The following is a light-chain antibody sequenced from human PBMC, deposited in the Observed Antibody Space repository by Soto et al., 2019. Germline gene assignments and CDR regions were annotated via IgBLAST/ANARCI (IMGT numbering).Light chain of an antibody. J-gene: IGKJ5*01. V-gene: IGKV3-20*01. CDR2: GTS. Sequence: EIVLTQSPGTLSLSPGERATLSCRASQSVSSSYLAWYQQKPGQAPRFLIYGTSSRATGIPARFSGSGSGTDFTLTISGLEPEDFAVYYCQQYGSSPVTFGQGTRLEIK. CDR1: QSVSSSY. CDR3: QQYGSSPVT.